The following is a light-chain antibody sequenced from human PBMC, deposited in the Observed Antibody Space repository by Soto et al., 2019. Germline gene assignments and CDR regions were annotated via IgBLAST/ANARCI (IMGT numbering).Light chain of an antibody. CDR1: QSVSSN. Sequence: EIVMTQSPATLSVSPGERATLSCRASQSVSSNLAWYQQKPGQAPRLLIYGASTRATGIPARFSGSGSGTDFTLTISSLEPEDFAVYYCQQRSNWPQITFGQGTKVDIK. V-gene: IGKV3-15*01. J-gene: IGKJ1*01. CDR2: GAS. CDR3: QQRSNWPQIT.